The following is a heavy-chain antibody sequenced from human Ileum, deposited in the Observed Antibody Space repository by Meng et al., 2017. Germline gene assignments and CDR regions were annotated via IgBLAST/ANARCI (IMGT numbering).Heavy chain of an antibody. CDR1: GDPISSSNW. V-gene: IGHV4-4*02. CDR3: AKNGRDRSFDY. D-gene: IGHD3-16*02. CDR2: IDLGASN. J-gene: IGHJ4*02. Sequence: QRQRQKQVHVLWGPSGTLSLTCVFSGDPISSSNWWSWLRQSPGKGLEWIGEIDLGASNNYHPSLKSRVTMSVDKSKNQFSLDLTSVTAADTAVYYCAKNGRDRSFDYWGQGTLVTVSS.